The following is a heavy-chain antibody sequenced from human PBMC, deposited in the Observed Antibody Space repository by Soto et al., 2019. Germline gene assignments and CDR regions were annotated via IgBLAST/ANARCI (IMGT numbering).Heavy chain of an antibody. CDR2: INHSGST. CDR3: ARGRRTIFGVVVGNWFDP. Sequence: RQPPGKGLEWIGEINHSGSTNYNPSLKSRVTISVDTSKNQFSLKLSSVTAADTAVYYCARGRRTIFGVVVGNWFDPWGQGTLVTVSS. J-gene: IGHJ5*02. D-gene: IGHD3-3*01. V-gene: IGHV4-34*01.